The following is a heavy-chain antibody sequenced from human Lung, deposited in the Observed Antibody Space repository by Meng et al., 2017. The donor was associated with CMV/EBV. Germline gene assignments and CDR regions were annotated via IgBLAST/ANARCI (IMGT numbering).Heavy chain of an antibody. CDR1: GGTFSTYV. CDR3: ARHAEDYYDSRDFSPYAH. V-gene: IGHV1-69*13. J-gene: IGHJ4*02. Sequence: SXXVSXKASGGTFSTYVFSWVRQAPGQGLEWLGGIIPMFGTTNYAQKFQGRLTIKADDSTRTAYMDLSSLTSEDTAVYYRARHAEDYYDSRDFSPYAHWXQGTXVTVSS. D-gene: IGHD3-22*01. CDR2: IIPMFGTT.